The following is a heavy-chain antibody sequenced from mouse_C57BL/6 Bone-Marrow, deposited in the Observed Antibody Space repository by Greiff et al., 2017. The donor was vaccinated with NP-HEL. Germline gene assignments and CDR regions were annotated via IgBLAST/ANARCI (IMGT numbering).Heavy chain of an antibody. CDR3: ARKGWDVRFDY. CDR1: GYTFTSYW. CDR2: LNPSSGYS. D-gene: IGHD3-3*01. V-gene: IGHV1-7*01. J-gene: IGHJ2*01. Sequence: VQLQQSGAELAKPGASVKLSCKASGYTFTSYWMHWVKQRPGQGLEWIGYLNPSSGYSKYNQKFKDKATLTADKSSSSAYMQLSSLTYDDSAFYYCARKGWDVRFDYWGQGTTLTVSS.